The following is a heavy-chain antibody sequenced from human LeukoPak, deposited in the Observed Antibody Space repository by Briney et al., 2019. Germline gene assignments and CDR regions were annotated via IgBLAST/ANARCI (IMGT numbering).Heavy chain of an antibody. Sequence: GGSLRLSRAASGFTSSSYAMTWVRQAPGKEPEWVSGISGSGDTTYYADSVKDRFTISRDNSQNTLDLQMSRLRADDTAVYYCAKRDNNDRYSGLHVFGAWGQGTMVTV. V-gene: IGHV3-23*01. CDR3: AKRDNNDRYSGLHVFGA. CDR1: GFTSSSYA. D-gene: IGHD3-16*02. CDR2: ISGSGDTT. J-gene: IGHJ3*01.